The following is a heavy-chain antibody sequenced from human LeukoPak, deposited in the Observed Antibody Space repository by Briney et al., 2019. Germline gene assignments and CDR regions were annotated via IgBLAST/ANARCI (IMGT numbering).Heavy chain of an antibody. D-gene: IGHD3-10*01. CDR2: IKKDGSEK. CDR1: GFTFSSYW. J-gene: IGHJ6*03. CDR3: AKTAETMVRGVMSYYYYMDV. V-gene: IGHV3-7*03. Sequence: SGGSLRLSCAASGFTFSSYWMSWVRQAPGKGLEWVANIKKDGSEKYYVDSVKGRFTISRDNSKNTLYLQMNSLRAEDTAVYYCAKTAETMVRGVMSYYYYMDVWGKGTTVTISS.